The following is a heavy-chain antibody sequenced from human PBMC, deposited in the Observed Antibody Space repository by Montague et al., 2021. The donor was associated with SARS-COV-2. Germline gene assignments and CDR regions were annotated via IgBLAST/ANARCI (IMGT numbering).Heavy chain of an antibody. Sequence: SETLSLTCVVSGDSFSTDYWCTWVRLPPGKGLEWVGEIHRTGTTYYKPSHKSRVSMLVDKSWNQFSLRLTSVTAADTAVYYCARNGSGRSALAYWGQGTLVTVSS. CDR3: ARNGSGRSALAY. D-gene: IGHD1-26*01. CDR2: IHRTGTT. CDR1: GDSFSTDYW. J-gene: IGHJ4*02. V-gene: IGHV4-55*02.